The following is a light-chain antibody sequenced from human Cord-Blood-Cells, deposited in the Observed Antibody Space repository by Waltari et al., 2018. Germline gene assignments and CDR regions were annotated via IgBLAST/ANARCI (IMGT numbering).Light chain of an antibody. Sequence: EIVLTQSPGTLSLSPGERATLSCRASQSVSSSYLAWYQQKPGQAPRLLIYGASSRATDIPDRFSGSGAGTDFTLTVSRLEPEDFAVYYCQQYGSSLTVGGGTKVEIK. CDR3: QQYGSSLT. V-gene: IGKV3-20*01. CDR2: GAS. CDR1: QSVSSSY. J-gene: IGKJ4*01.